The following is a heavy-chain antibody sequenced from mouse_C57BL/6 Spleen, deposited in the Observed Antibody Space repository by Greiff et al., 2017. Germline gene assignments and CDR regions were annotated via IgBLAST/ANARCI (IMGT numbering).Heavy chain of an antibody. CDR2: IDPENGDT. CDR1: GFNIKDDY. V-gene: IGHV14-4*01. D-gene: IGHD1-1*01. CDR3: TTRTTVVDY. J-gene: IGHJ2*01. Sequence: EVQLQQSGAELVRPGASVKLSCTASGFNIKDDYMHWVKQRPEQGLEWIGWIDPENGDTEYASKFQGKATITADTSSNTAYLQLSSLTSEDTAVYYCTTRTTVVDYGGQGTTLTVSS.